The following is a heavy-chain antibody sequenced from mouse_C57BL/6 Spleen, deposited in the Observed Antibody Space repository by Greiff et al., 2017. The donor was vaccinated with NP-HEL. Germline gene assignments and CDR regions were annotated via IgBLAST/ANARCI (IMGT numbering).Heavy chain of an antibody. CDR2: IYPSDSET. J-gene: IGHJ2*01. Sequence: VQLQQPGAELVRPGSSVKLSCKASGYTFTSYWMDWVKQRPGQGLEWIGNIYPSDSETHYNHKFKDKSTLTVDKSSSTAYMQLSSLTSEDSAVYYCAVVATGGDCWGKGTTLTVSS. D-gene: IGHD1-1*01. V-gene: IGHV1-61*01. CDR1: GYTFTSYW. CDR3: AVVATGGDC.